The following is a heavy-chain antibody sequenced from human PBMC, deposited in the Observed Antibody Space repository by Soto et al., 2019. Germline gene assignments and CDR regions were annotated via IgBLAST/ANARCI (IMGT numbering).Heavy chain of an antibody. J-gene: IGHJ4*02. CDR3: AKGLGGSTAWSALDY. V-gene: IGHV3-23*01. Sequence: EVQLLESGGGLVQPGGSLRLSCAASAFPFSKYTMSWVRQAPGQGLDWVSGISGTGAYIYYSDSVKGRFTISRDNSKNTVYLQMNSLRAEDAAVYYCAKGLGGSTAWSALDYWGQGTLVTVSS. D-gene: IGHD6-19*01. CDR2: ISGTGAYI. CDR1: AFPFSKYT.